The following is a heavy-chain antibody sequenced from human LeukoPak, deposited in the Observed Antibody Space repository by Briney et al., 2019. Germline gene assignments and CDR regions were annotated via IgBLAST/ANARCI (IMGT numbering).Heavy chain of an antibody. J-gene: IGHJ6*02. CDR1: GGSISSGGYS. CDR3: ASSGGGGYYYYGMDV. V-gene: IGHV4-30-2*01. Sequence: SETLSLTCAVSGGSISSGGYSWSWIRQPPGKGLEWIGYIYHSGSTYYNPSLKSRVTISVDRYKNQFSLKLSSVTAADTAVYYCASSGGGGYYYYGMDVWGQGTTVTVSS. CDR2: IYHSGST. D-gene: IGHD3-16*01.